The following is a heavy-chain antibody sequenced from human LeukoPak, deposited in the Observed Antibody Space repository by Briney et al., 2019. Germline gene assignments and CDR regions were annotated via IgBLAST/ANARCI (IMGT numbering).Heavy chain of an antibody. Sequence: ASVKVSCKGSGFTSTGYYIHWVRQAPGQGLEWLGWINPNSGGANYAQDFQGRVTMTRDTSPGTAYMELSSLRSADTAVYYCARGGGLSAATNCYYDLGVWGQGTTVTVAS. CDR2: INPNSGGA. CDR3: ARGGGLSAATNCYYDLGV. J-gene: IGHJ6*01. D-gene: IGHD3-16*01. V-gene: IGHV1-2*02. CDR1: GFTSTGYY.